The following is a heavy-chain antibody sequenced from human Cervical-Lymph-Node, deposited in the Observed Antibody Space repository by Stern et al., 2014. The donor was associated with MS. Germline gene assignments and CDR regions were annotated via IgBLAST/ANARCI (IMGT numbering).Heavy chain of an antibody. Sequence: YMNSVKGRFTISRDIVKNSLYLQMNSLRAEDAALYYCARGGSAYYYGMDVWGQGTAVTVSS. J-gene: IGHJ6*02. V-gene: IGHV3-11*01. CDR3: ARGGSAYYYGMDV.